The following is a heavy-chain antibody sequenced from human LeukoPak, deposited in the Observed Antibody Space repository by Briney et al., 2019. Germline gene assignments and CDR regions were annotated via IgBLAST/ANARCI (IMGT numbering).Heavy chain of an antibody. CDR1: GYSFTSYW. D-gene: IGHD5-24*01. CDR2: IYPGDSDT. CDR3: ARRRDGYNYLDAFDI. J-gene: IGHJ3*02. Sequence: GESLQISCKGSGYSFTSYWIGWVRQMPGKGLEWMGIIYPGDSDTRYSPSFQGQVTISADKSISTAYLQWSSLKASDTAMYYCARRRDGYNYLDAFDIWGQGTMVTVSS. V-gene: IGHV5-51*01.